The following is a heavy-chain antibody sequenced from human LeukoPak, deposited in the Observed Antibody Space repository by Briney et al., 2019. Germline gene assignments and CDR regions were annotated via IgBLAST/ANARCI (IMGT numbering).Heavy chain of an antibody. CDR3: AIALPPSIKTPWK. CDR2: ISSDGSST. D-gene: IGHD3-3*02. CDR1: GFTFSSYW. Sequence: QPGGSLRLSCAASGFTFSSYWMHWVRQAPGKGLVWVSRISSDGSSTSYADSVKGRFTISRDNAKNTLYLQMNSLRAEDTAVYYCAIALPPSIKTPWKWGQGTLVTVPS. J-gene: IGHJ4*02. V-gene: IGHV3-74*01.